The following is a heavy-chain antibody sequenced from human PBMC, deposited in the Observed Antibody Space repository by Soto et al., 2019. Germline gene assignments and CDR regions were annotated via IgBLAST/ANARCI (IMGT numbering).Heavy chain of an antibody. Sequence: SVKVSCKASGGTFSSYAINWVRQAPGQGLEWMGGIIPIFGAANYAQRFQGRVTITADESTSTAYMGLSSLRFEDTAVFYCAREGLEYTSSGYNWFDPWAQGTLVTVSS. V-gene: IGHV1-69*13. J-gene: IGHJ5*02. CDR3: AREGLEYTSSGYNWFDP. CDR2: IIPIFGAA. D-gene: IGHD1-26*01. CDR1: GGTFSSYA.